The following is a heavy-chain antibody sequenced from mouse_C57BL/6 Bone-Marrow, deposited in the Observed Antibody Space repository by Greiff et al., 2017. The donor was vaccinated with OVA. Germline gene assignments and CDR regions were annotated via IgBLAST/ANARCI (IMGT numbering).Heavy chain of an antibody. D-gene: IGHD1-1*01. CDR1: GFSLTSYG. CDR3: ARNTASYYYGSSPRAMDY. J-gene: IGHJ4*01. CDR2: IWSGGST. Sequence: QVQLQQSGPGLVQPSQSLSITCTVSGFSLTSYGVHWVRQSPGKGLEWLGVIWSGGSTDYNAAFISRLSISKDNSKSQVFFKMNSLQADDTAIYYCARNTASYYYGSSPRAMDYWGQGTSVTVSS. V-gene: IGHV2-2*01.